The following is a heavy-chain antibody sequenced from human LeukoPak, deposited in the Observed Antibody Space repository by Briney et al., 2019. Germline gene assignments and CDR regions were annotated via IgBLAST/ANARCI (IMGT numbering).Heavy chain of an antibody. J-gene: IGHJ4*02. CDR2: IVPILGTA. Sequence: SLTVSCTASGGTFSTYAISWVRQAPGQGLEWVGRIVPILGTANYAQNFQGRVTITADRSTTTAYMELSSLRSEDTAVYYCARVPQGSSWPYYFDYWGQGTLVTVSS. CDR3: ARVPQGSSWPYYFDY. CDR1: GGTFSTYA. D-gene: IGHD6-13*01. V-gene: IGHV1-69*04.